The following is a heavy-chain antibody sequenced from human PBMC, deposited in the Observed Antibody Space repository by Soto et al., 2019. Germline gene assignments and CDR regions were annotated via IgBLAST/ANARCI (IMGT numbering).Heavy chain of an antibody. V-gene: IGHV3-23*01. CDR2: INGGDDSK. CDR1: GFTFRSSV. Sequence: GFTFRSSVMSLVLRTPGKGLEWLSGINGGDDSKYYGDSLKGRFTISRDNAKNSLYLQMNGLRAEVTAVYYSAKAYYVSDYWVQGTPVTGSS. D-gene: IGHD3-10*01. J-gene: IGHJ4*02. CDR3: AKAYYVSDY.